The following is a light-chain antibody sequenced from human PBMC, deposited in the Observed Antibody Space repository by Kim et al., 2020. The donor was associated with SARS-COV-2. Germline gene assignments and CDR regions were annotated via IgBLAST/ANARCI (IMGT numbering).Light chain of an antibody. CDR1: TLPEKQ. Sequence: VSPRQTARITCSGDTLPEKQTDWHQQKTGQALHLVIYKDNERPSGIPGRFSGSSSGTTVTLTISGVQAEDDADYYCQSADGSGTYVFGTGTKVTVL. V-gene: IGLV3-25*03. J-gene: IGLJ1*01. CDR3: QSADGSGTYV. CDR2: KDN.